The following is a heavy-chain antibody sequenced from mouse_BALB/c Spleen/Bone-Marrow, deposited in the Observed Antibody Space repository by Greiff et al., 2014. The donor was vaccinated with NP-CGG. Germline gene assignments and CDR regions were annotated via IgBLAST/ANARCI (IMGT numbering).Heavy chain of an antibody. CDR2: IDPYDSET. CDR1: GCMFTSYW. V-gene: IGHV1-52*01. Sequence: VQLQQSGAELVRPGASVKLSCKASGCMFTSYWMSWVKQRPEQGLEWIGRIDPYDSETHYNQKFKDKAIVTVDKSSNTAYMQLSCLTSEDSAVYDCARCYIRYYIMESWGQGTSVTVSS. D-gene: IGHD1-3*01. J-gene: IGHJ4*01. CDR3: ARCYIRYYIMES.